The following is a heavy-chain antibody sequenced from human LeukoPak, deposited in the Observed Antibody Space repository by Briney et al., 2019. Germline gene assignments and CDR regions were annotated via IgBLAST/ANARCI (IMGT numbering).Heavy chain of an antibody. CDR2: ISSSGSTI. D-gene: IGHD4-17*01. V-gene: IGHV3-48*04. J-gene: IGHJ4*02. CDR1: GFTFSAFT. Sequence: PGESLRLSCAASGFTFSAFTMNWVRQAPGKGLEWVSYISSSGSTIYYADSVKGRFTISRDNAKNSLYLQMNSLRAEDTAVYYCASGDYGDYNFDYWGQGTLVTVSS. CDR3: ASGDYGDYNFDY.